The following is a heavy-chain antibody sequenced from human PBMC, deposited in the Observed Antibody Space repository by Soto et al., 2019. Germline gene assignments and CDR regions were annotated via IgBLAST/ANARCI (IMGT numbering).Heavy chain of an antibody. CDR2: IKSKTDGGTT. V-gene: IGHV3-15*01. CDR3: TTGPYSGYDFDY. Sequence: GGSLRLSCAASGFTFSNAWMSWVRQAPGKGLEWVGRIKSKTDGGTTDYAAPVKGRFTISRDDSKNTLYLQMNSLKTEDTAVYYCTTGPYSGYDFDYWGQGTLVTVSS. CDR1: GFTFSNAW. D-gene: IGHD5-12*01. J-gene: IGHJ4*02.